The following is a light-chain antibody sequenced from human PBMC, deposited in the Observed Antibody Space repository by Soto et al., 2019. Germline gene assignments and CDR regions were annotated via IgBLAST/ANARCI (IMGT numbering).Light chain of an antibody. CDR1: HDIRND. Sequence: IRMTQSPSALSASTGDRVTITCQASHDIRNDLNWYQQKSGKAPKLLIHAASTLEAGVPLRFSGSGSGKDFTFTISGLQTEDVAKYYCQQYDNLPLTFGGGTKVDIK. CDR3: QQYDNLPLT. J-gene: IGKJ4*01. CDR2: AAS. V-gene: IGKV1-33*01.